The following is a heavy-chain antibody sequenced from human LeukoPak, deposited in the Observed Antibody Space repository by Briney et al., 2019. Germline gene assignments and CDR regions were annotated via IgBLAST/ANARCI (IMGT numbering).Heavy chain of an antibody. D-gene: IGHD6-19*01. J-gene: IGHJ4*02. CDR2: ISYSGDTT. CDR1: GFTFNTYA. Sequence: HPGGSLRLSCAASGFTFNTYAMTWVRQASGKGLEWVSSISYSGDTTDYADSVKGRLIISRDNSKNTLGLQMNSLRDEDTAIYYCARGTLAGYFLGYWGRGTLVTVSS. V-gene: IGHV3-23*01. CDR3: ARGTLAGYFLGY.